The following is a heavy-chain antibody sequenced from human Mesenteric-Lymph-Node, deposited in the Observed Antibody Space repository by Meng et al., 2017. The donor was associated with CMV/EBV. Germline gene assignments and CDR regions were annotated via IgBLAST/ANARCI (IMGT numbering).Heavy chain of an antibody. CDR2: IYYSGST. V-gene: IGHV4-30-4*08. CDR3: AREGGYDDYGMDV. CDR1: GGSISSGDYY. Sequence: VSGGSISSGDYYWSWIRQPPGKGLEWIGYIYYSGSTYYNPSLKSRVTISVDTSKNQFSLKLSSVTAADTAVYYCAREGGYDDYGMDVWGQGTTVTVSS. D-gene: IGHD5-12*01. J-gene: IGHJ6*02.